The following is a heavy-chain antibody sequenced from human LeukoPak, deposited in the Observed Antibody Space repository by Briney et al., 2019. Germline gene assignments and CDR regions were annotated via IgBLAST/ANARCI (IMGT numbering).Heavy chain of an antibody. D-gene: IGHD1-26*01. Sequence: GGSLRLSCAASGFTFSSYAMSWVRQAPGKGLEWVSAISGSGGSTYYADSVKGRFTISRDNSKNTLYLQMNSLRVEDTAVYYCARNHLDYYSGSPTHFDYWGQGTLVTVSS. CDR3: ARNHLDYYSGSPTHFDY. CDR1: GFTFSSYA. J-gene: IGHJ4*02. CDR2: ISGSGGST. V-gene: IGHV3-23*01.